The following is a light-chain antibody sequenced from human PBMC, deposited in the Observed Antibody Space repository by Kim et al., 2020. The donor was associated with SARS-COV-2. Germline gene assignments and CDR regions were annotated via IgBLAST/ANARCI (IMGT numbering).Light chain of an antibody. CDR1: SSNIGAGYD. CDR3: QSYDSSLSGYV. V-gene: IGLV1-40*01. CDR2: GNS. J-gene: IGLJ1*01. Sequence: RVPISCTGSSSNIGAGYDVHWYRQLPGTAPKLLIYGNSNRPSGVPDRFSGSKSGTSASLAITGLQAEDEADYYCQSYDSSLSGYVFGTGTKVTVL.